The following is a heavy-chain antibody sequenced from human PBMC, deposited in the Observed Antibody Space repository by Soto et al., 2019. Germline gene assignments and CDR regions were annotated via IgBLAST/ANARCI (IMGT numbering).Heavy chain of an antibody. D-gene: IGHD1-26*01. J-gene: IGHJ4*02. CDR2: ISGSGGST. CDR3: AKHLNSRSYFEYFDY. CDR1: GFTFSSYA. Sequence: PGGSLRLSCAASGFTFSSYAMSWVRQAPGKGLEWVSAISGSGGSTYYADSVKGRFTISRDNSKNTLYLQMNSLRAEDTAVYYCAKHLNSRSYFEYFDYWGQGTLVTVSS. V-gene: IGHV3-23*01.